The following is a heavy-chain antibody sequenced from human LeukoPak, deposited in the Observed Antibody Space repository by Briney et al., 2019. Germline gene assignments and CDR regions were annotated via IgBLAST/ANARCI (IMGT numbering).Heavy chain of an antibody. J-gene: IGHJ4*02. CDR2: IWYDGSNK. Sequence: GGSLRLSCAASGFTFSSYGMHWVRQAPGKGREGVAVIWYDGSNKYYADSVKGRFTISRDNSKNTLYLQMNSLRAEDTAVYYCARADNWCFDYWGQGTLVTVSS. D-gene: IGHD1-20*01. V-gene: IGHV3-33*01. CDR3: ARADNWCFDY. CDR1: GFTFSSYG.